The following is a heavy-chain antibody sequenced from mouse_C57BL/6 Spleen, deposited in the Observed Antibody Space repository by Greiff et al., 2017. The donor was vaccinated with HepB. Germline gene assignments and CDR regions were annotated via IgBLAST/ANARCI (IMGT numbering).Heavy chain of an antibody. CDR3: ARPDSSGSAWFAY. CDR1: GFTFSSYG. CDR2: ISSGGSYT. Sequence: EVKLVESGGDLVKPGGSLKLSCAASGFTFSSYGMSWVRQTPDKRLEWVATISSGGSYTYYPDSVKGRFTISRDNAKNTLYLQMSSLKSEDTAMYYCARPDSSGSAWFAYWGQGTLVTVSA. D-gene: IGHD3-2*02. V-gene: IGHV5-6*02. J-gene: IGHJ3*01.